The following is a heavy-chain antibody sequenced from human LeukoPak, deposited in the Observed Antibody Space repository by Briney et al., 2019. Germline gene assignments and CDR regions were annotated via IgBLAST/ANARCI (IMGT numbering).Heavy chain of an antibody. CDR1: GFTFSSYW. V-gene: IGHV3-7*03. Sequence: GGSLRLSCAASGFTFSSYWMSWVRQAPGKGLEWVANIKQDGSEKYYVDSVKGRFTISRDNSKNTLYLQMNSLRAEDTAVYYCAKGSGAVAGTGYFDYWGQGTLVTVSS. D-gene: IGHD6-19*01. CDR2: IKQDGSEK. CDR3: AKGSGAVAGTGYFDY. J-gene: IGHJ4*02.